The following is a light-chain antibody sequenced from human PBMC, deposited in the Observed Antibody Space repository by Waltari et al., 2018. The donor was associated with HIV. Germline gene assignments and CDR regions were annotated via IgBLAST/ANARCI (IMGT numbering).Light chain of an antibody. CDR2: DNI. CDR3: GTWDFSLSAYV. V-gene: IGLV1-51*01. J-gene: IGLJ1*01. CDR1: DSNIGKDY. Sequence: QSVLTQPPSVSAAPGPKVTISCSGSDSNIGKDYVSWYQQLPGTAPKVLIYDNIHRPSGIPDRFSGSKSGTSATLGITGLQTGDEADYYCGTWDFSLSAYVFGTGTKVTVL.